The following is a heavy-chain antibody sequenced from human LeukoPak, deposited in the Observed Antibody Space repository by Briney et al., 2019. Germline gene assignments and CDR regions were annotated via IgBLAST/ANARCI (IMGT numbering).Heavy chain of an antibody. CDR1: GGSISGYY. CDR2: IYYSGST. Sequence: SETLSLTCTVSGGSISGYYWSWIRQPPGKGLEWIGYIYYSGSTNYNPSLKSRVTISVDTSKNQFSLKLSSVTAADTAVYYCAREVVGYSSGWYQVDWGQGTLVTVSS. CDR3: AREVVGYSSGWYQVD. D-gene: IGHD6-19*01. J-gene: IGHJ4*02. V-gene: IGHV4-59*01.